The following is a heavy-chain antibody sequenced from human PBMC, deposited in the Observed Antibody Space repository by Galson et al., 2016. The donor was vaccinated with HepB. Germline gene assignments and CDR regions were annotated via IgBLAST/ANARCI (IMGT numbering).Heavy chain of an antibody. D-gene: IGHD3-22*01. V-gene: IGHV4-59*12. Sequence: SETLSLTCTVSGGSISSYYCSWIRQPPGKGLEWIGYIYDSGSSNYNPSLKSRLTISVDTSENQFSLRLSSVTAADTAVYYCARCDDTRGFRPFDSWGQGILVTVSS. CDR2: IYDSGSS. J-gene: IGHJ4*02. CDR3: ARCDDTRGFRPFDS. CDR1: GGSISSYY.